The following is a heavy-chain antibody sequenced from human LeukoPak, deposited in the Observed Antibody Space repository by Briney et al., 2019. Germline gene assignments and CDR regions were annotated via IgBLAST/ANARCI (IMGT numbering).Heavy chain of an antibody. J-gene: IGHJ6*03. CDR3: ATNAGETNNYYYYMDV. CDR1: GCTFSSYS. CDR2: ISSSSSYI. D-gene: IGHD3-10*01. Sequence: GGSLRLSCAASGCTFSSYSMNWVRQAPGKGLEWVSSISSSSSYIYYADSVKGRFTISRDNAKNSLYLQMNSLRAEDTAVYYCATNAGETNNYYYYMDVWGKGTTVTVSS. V-gene: IGHV3-21*01.